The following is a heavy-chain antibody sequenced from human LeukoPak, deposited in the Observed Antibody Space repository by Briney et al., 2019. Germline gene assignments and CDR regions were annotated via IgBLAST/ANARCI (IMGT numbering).Heavy chain of an antibody. D-gene: IGHD5-24*01. Sequence: ASVKVSCKASGYAFTNYAIHWVRQAPGQRLEWMGWINAANANTKYSQKFQGRVTITAVESTSTAYMELSSLRSEDTAVYYCASGYNSGCSLDYWGQGTLVTVSS. V-gene: IGHV1-3*01. J-gene: IGHJ4*02. CDR2: INAANANT. CDR3: ASGYNSGCSLDY. CDR1: GYAFTNYA.